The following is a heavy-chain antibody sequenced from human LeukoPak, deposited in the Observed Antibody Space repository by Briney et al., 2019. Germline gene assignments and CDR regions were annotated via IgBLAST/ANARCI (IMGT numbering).Heavy chain of an antibody. CDR1: GFTFSSYS. Sequence: PGGSLRLSXAASGFTFSSYSMNWVRQAPGKGLEWVSSISSSSSYIYYADSVKGRFTISRDNAKNSLYLQMNSLRAEDTAVYYCAGGVTMVQERGDLDYWGQGTLVTVSS. V-gene: IGHV3-21*01. CDR2: ISSSSSYI. D-gene: IGHD3-10*01. J-gene: IGHJ4*02. CDR3: AGGVTMVQERGDLDY.